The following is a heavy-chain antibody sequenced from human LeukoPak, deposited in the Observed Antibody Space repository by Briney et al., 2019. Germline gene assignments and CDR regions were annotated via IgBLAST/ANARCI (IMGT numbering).Heavy chain of an antibody. D-gene: IGHD6-19*01. Sequence: PGGSLRLSCAASGFTFSSYAMSWLRQAPGKGLEWVSSISGSYGTTYYADSVKGRFTISRDNSKNTLYLQMNSLRAEDTAVYYCERVSSSGWYINWFDPWGQGTLVTVSS. J-gene: IGHJ5*02. CDR3: ERVSSSGWYINWFDP. CDR2: ISGSYGTT. CDR1: GFTFSSYA. V-gene: IGHV3-23*01.